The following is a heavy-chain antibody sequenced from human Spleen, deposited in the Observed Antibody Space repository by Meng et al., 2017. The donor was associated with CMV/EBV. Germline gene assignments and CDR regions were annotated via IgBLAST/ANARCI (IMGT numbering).Heavy chain of an antibody. CDR1: GFTLNSYD. Sequence: GESLKISCAASGFTLNSYDMNWVRQAPGKGLEWVSYISSSGTTIYYADSMRGRVTISRDNAKKSLYLQMNSLRAEDTAVYYCARSVGGFDYWGQGTLVTVSS. CDR2: ISSSGTTI. CDR3: ARSVGGFDY. J-gene: IGHJ4*02. D-gene: IGHD3-16*01. V-gene: IGHV3-48*04.